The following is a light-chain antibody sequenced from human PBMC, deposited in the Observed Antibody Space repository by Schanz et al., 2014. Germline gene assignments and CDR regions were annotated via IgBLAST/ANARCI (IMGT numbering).Light chain of an antibody. J-gene: IGLJ3*02. V-gene: IGLV2-11*01. Sequence: QSALTQPRSVSGSLGQSVTISCTGTSSDVGGYNYVSWYQQEPGKAPKLIIYDVSKRPSGVPDRFSGSKSGNTASLTISGLQAEDEADYFCCSYAGSYTVVFGGGTKLTVL. CDR1: SSDVGGYNY. CDR2: DVS. CDR3: CSYAGSYTVV.